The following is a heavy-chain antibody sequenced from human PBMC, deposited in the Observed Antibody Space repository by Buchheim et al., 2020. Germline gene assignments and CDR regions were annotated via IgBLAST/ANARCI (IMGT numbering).Heavy chain of an antibody. CDR3: ARESHPLGIEQFDWFDP. Sequence: QVQLVQSGAEVKKPGASVKVSCKASGYTFTSYDINWVRQATGQGLEWMGWMNPNSGNTGYAQKFQGRVTMTRNTSISTAYMELSSLRAEDTAVYYWARESHPLGIEQFDWFDPWGQGTL. D-gene: IGHD7-27*01. V-gene: IGHV1-8*01. CDR1: GYTFTSYD. CDR2: MNPNSGNT. J-gene: IGHJ5*02.